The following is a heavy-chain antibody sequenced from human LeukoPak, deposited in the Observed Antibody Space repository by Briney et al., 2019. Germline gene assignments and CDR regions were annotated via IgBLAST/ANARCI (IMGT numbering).Heavy chain of an antibody. D-gene: IGHD1-26*01. J-gene: IGHJ3*02. V-gene: IGHV4-4*07. CDR3: ARDQEVVGADDAFDI. CDR1: GGSISSYY. Sequence: SETLSLTCTVYGGSISSYYWSWIRQPAGKGLEWIGRIYTSGSTNYNPSLKSRVTMSVDTSKNQFSLKLSSVTAADTAVYYCARDQEVVGADDAFDIWGQGTMVTVSS. CDR2: IYTSGST.